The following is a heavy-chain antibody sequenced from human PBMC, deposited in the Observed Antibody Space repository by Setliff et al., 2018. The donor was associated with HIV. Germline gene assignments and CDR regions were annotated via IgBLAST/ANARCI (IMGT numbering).Heavy chain of an antibody. V-gene: IGHV4-34*01. CDR3: ARERLSPRGFFFSYIDV. CDR1: GGSFTDYY. Sequence: PSETLSLTCAIFGGSFTDYYCWSWVRQSPGKGLEWIGEIDHSGIINYNPSLKSRVTMSVDTSKRQFSLNLTSVTAADTAIYYCARERLSPRGFFFSYIDVWGKGTPVTV. CDR2: IDHSGII. J-gene: IGHJ6*03. D-gene: IGHD1-26*01.